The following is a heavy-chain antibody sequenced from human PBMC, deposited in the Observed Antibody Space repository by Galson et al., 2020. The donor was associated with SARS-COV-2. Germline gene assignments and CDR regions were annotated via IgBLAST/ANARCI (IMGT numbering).Heavy chain of an antibody. D-gene: IGHD3-22*01. CDR3: AKDSHPYYYDSSGYNPNYFDS. CDR1: GFTFTDYA. V-gene: IGHV3-23*01. CDR2: MNGGGGKT. Sequence: GGSLRLSCAASGFTFTDYAMTWVRQTPGKGLEWVSTMNGGGGKTFYADSVKGRVTVYRDNFKSTLYLQISNLRAEDTAIYYCAKDSHPYYYDSSGYNPNYFDSWGQGTLVTVSS. J-gene: IGHJ4*02.